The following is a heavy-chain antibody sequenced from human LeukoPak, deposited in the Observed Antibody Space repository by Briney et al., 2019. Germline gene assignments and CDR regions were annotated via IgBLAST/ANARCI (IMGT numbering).Heavy chain of an antibody. Sequence: ASVKVSCKASGGTFSSYAISWVRQAPGQGLEWMGRIIPILGIANYAQKFQGRVTITADKSTSTAYMELSSLRSEDTAVYYCAREPLEMATMSGGMDVWGQGTTVTVS. J-gene: IGHJ6*02. CDR1: GGTFSSYA. D-gene: IGHD5-24*01. CDR2: IIPILGIA. CDR3: AREPLEMATMSGGMDV. V-gene: IGHV1-69*04.